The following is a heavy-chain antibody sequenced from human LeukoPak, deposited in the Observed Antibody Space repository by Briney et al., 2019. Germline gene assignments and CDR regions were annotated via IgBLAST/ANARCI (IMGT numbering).Heavy chain of an antibody. CDR1: GGSFSGYY. V-gene: IGHV4-34*01. D-gene: IGHD2-15*01. J-gene: IGHJ4*02. Sequence: PPETLSLTCAVYGGSFSGYYWSWLRQPPGKGLEWIGEINHSGSTNYNPSLKCRVTISVDTSKNQFSLKLSSVTAADTAVYYCARLGYCSGGSCYSSGYSYGYIDYWGQGTLVTVSS. CDR2: INHSGST. CDR3: ARLGYCSGGSCYSSGYSYGYIDY.